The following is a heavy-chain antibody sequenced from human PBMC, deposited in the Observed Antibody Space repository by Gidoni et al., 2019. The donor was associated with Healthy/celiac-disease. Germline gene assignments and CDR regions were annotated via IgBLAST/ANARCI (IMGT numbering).Heavy chain of an antibody. CDR3: ARAIFYGSGSEWFDP. Sequence: QVQLQESGPGLVKPSQTLSLTCTVSGGSISSGDYYWSWIRQPPGKGLEWIGYIYYSGSTYYNTSLKSRVTISVDTSKNQFSLKLSSVTAADTAVYYCARAIFYGSGSEWFDPWGQGTLVTVSS. J-gene: IGHJ5*02. D-gene: IGHD3-10*01. V-gene: IGHV4-30-4*01. CDR2: IYYSGST. CDR1: GGSISSGDYY.